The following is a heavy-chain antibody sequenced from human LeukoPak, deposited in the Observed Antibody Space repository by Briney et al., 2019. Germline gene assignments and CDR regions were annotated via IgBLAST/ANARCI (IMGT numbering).Heavy chain of an antibody. CDR2: IYYSGST. D-gene: IGHD3-22*01. V-gene: IGHV4-59*01. J-gene: IGHJ4*02. Sequence: SETLSLTCTVSGGSISPYYWSWIRQPPGKGLEWIGYIYYSGSTNYNPSLKNRVSMSVDTSKNQFSLKLNSVTAADTAVYYCARGNSYYDSNGAFDYWGQGTLVTVSS. CDR3: ARGNSYYDSNGAFDY. CDR1: GGSISPYY.